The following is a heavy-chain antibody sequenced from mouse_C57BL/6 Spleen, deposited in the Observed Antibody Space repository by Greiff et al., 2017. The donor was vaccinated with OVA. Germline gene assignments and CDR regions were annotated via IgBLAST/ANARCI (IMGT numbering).Heavy chain of an antibody. CDR3: ARGLGGYFDV. Sequence: VKLQQPGAELVRPGSSVKLSCKASGYTFTSYWMHWVKQSPIQGLEWIGNIDPSDSETHYNQKFKDKATLTVDKSSSTAYMQLSSLTSEDSAVYYCARGLGGYFDVWGTGTTVTVSS. CDR2: IDPSDSET. V-gene: IGHV1-52*01. D-gene: IGHD4-1*01. J-gene: IGHJ1*03. CDR1: GYTFTSYW.